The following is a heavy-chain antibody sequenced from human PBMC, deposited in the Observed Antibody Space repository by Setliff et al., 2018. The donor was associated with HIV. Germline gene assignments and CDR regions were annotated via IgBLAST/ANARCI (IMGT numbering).Heavy chain of an antibody. D-gene: IGHD7-27*01. CDR3: ARDKTPGVRVNGAFDI. CDR1: GFTFSSYS. Sequence: GSLRLSCAASGFTFSSYSMNWVRQAPGKGLEWVSSISSSSTYIHYADSVKGRFTISRDNAKNSLYLQMHSLRAEDTAVYYCARDKTPGVRVNGAFDIWGQGAMVTVS. J-gene: IGHJ3*02. CDR2: ISSSSTYI. V-gene: IGHV3-21*01.